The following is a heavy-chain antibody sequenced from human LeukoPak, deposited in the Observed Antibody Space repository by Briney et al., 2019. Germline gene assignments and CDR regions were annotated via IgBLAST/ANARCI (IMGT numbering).Heavy chain of an antibody. J-gene: IGHJ4*02. CDR2: ISSSSSYI. CDR1: GFTFSSYS. V-gene: IGHV3-21*01. Sequence: GGSLRLSCAASGFTFSSYSMNWVRQAPGKGLEWVSSISSSSSYIYYADSVKGRFTISRDNAKNSLYLQMNSLRAEDTAVYYCARDYGWRGSYYEFGYWGQETLVTVSS. D-gene: IGHD1-26*01. CDR3: ARDYGWRGSYYEFGY.